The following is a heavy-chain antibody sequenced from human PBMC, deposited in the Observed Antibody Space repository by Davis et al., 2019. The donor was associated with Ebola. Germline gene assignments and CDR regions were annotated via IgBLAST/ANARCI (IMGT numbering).Heavy chain of an antibody. CDR1: GYTFTSYA. CDR3: ARELVSEKYSYGYYHYYGMDV. Sequence: ASVKVSCKASGYTFTSYAVHWVRQAPGQRLEWMGWINAGNGNTKYSQKFQGRVTITRDTSASTAYMELSSLRSEDTAVYYCARELVSEKYSYGYYHYYGMDVWGQGTTVTVFS. V-gene: IGHV1-3*01. CDR2: INAGNGNT. J-gene: IGHJ6*02. D-gene: IGHD5-18*01.